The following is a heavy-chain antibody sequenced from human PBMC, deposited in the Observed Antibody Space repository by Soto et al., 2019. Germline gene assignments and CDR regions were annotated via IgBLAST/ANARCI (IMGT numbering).Heavy chain of an antibody. D-gene: IGHD2-8*01. Sequence: QVQLVESGGGVVQPGRSLRLSCAASGFTLSSYAMHWVRQAPGKGLERGAVISCAGTSTYYADYVRGRFTISRDNSKDTVYLQLNSLRTEDTAVYHCACDPGDDGNEYSTFDSWGQGTLVTVSS. CDR1: GFTLSSYA. CDR2: ISCAGTST. V-gene: IGHV3-30-3*01. CDR3: ACDPGDDGNEYSTFDS. J-gene: IGHJ4*02.